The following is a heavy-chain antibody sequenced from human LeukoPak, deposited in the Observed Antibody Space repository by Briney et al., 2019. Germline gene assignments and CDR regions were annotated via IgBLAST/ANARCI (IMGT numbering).Heavy chain of an antibody. CDR2: ISYDGSHK. V-gene: IGHV3-30*01. CDR3: ARHSNYFDY. Sequence: GGSLRLSCVASGFTFSSYAMHWVRQAPGKGLEWVAVISYDGSHKYYADSVKGRFTISRDNSKNTLCLQMNSLRAEDTAVYYCARHSNYFDYWGQGTLVTVSS. D-gene: IGHD4-11*01. J-gene: IGHJ4*02. CDR1: GFTFSSYA.